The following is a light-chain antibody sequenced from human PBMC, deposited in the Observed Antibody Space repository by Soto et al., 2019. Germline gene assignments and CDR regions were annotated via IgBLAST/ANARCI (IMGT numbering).Light chain of an antibody. CDR2: GAS. CDR3: QQYNNWPPLT. CDR1: QSVSSN. Sequence: EIVMTQSPATLSVSPGERATLSCRASQSVSSNLAWYQHKPGQAPRLLIYGASTSATGIPARFSGSGSGTEFTLTISSLQSEDFAVYYCQQYNNWPPLTFGGGTKVEIK. V-gene: IGKV3-15*01. J-gene: IGKJ4*01.